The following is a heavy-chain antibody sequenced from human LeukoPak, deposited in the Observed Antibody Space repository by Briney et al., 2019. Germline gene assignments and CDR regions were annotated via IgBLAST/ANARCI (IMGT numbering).Heavy chain of an antibody. V-gene: IGHV3-9*03. CDR2: ISWNSGSI. CDR3: AKDIGSSWYGNYFDY. Sequence: GGSLRLSCAASGFTLDDYAMHWVRQAPGKGLELVSGISWNSGSIGYADSVKGRFTISRDNAKNSLYLQMNSLRAEDMALYYCAKDIGSSWYGNYFDYWGQGTLVTVSS. J-gene: IGHJ4*02. D-gene: IGHD6-13*01. CDR1: GFTLDDYA.